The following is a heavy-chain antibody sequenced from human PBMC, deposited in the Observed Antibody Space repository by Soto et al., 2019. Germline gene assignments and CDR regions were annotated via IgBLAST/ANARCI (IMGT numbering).Heavy chain of an antibody. CDR2: VYTSAEGGAT. Sequence: EVQLVDSGGGLVKPGGSLRLSCAAPGFSLTNAWLNWVRQAPGKGLEGAGRVYTSAEGGATNYAAPVKGRFTISRDDSKNTVYLQMNSLMTEDTAVYYCTTGSVEGFWGQGTTVTVSS. CDR3: TTGSVEGF. CDR1: GFSLTNAW. D-gene: IGHD2-15*01. J-gene: IGHJ6*02. V-gene: IGHV3-15*07.